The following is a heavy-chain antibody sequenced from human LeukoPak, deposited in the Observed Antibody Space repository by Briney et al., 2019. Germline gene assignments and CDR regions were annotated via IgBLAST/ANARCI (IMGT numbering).Heavy chain of an antibody. CDR3: AKMGGRVWYKVPET. D-gene: IGHD6-19*01. Sequence: PGGSLRLSCAASGFTFNSYAMTWVRQAPGKGLEWVSSISGSGQTTYYADFVRGRFTISRDSSKNTVYLQMSGLRVEDTALYYCAKMGGRVWYKVPETWGQGTLVTVSS. J-gene: IGHJ5*02. V-gene: IGHV3-23*01. CDR1: GFTFNSYA. CDR2: ISGSGQTT.